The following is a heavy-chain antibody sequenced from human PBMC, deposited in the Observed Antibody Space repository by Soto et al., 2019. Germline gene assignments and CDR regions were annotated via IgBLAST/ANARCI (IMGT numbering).Heavy chain of an antibody. CDR1: GGSISSYY. J-gene: IGHJ4*02. D-gene: IGHD3-3*01. CDR3: ARLNTIFGVVPVYYFDY. CDR2: IYYSGST. V-gene: IGHV4-59*01. Sequence: SETLSLTCTVSGGSISSYYWSWIRQPPGKGLEWIGYIYYSGSTNYNPSLKSRVTISVDTSKNQFSLKLSSVTAADTAVYYCARLNTIFGVVPVYYFDYWGQGTLVTVSS.